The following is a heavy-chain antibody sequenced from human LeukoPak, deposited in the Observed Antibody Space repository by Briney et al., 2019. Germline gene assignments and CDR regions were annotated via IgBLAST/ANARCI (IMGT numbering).Heavy chain of an antibody. CDR2: LSVSGIPT. V-gene: IGHV3-23*01. D-gene: IGHD6-19*01. CDR1: GFTLSEAA. Sequence: VGPLRLSCAGGGFTLSEAAIGWVREAAGKGVEEGATLSVSGIPTYYADSVKGRFTISRDNSKNTLYLQMNSLRAEDTAVYYCAKGIYSSGWSYFDYWGHGTLVTVSS. CDR3: AKGIYSSGWSYFDY. J-gene: IGHJ4*01.